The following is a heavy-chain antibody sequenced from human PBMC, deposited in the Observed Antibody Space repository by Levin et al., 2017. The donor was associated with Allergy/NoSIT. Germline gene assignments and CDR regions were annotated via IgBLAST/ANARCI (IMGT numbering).Heavy chain of an antibody. Sequence: GGSLRLSCAGSGFTFSTYWMHWVRQDPGKGLVWVSRINGDGSITNYADSVKGRFTISRDNPKNTLHLQMNSLRPEDTAVYYCARGFDTNAFDIWGQGTMVTVSS. D-gene: IGHD3-10*01. CDR1: GFTFSTYW. J-gene: IGHJ3*02. CDR3: ARGFDTNAFDI. CDR2: INGDGSIT. V-gene: IGHV3-74*01.